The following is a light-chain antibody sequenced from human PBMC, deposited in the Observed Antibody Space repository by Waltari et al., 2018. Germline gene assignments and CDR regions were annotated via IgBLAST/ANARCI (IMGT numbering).Light chain of an antibody. Sequence: DIVMIQSPLSLPITPGQPASISCRSTQRLVHSNGNTYLSWYQQKPGQPPRLLIYQVSNRYSGVPDRFSGSGAGTDFTLKISRVEAEDVGLYYCGQSAHLPLTFGGGTKVEIK. V-gene: IGKV2-30*02. CDR3: GQSAHLPLT. CDR1: QRLVHSNGNTY. J-gene: IGKJ4*01. CDR2: QVS.